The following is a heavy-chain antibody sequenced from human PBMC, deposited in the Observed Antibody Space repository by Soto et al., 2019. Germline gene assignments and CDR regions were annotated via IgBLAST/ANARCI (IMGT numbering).Heavy chain of an antibody. CDR2: ISSSSSYI. D-gene: IGHD2-2*03. J-gene: IGHJ4*02. V-gene: IGHV3-21*01. Sequence: GGSLRLSCAASGFPFSSYSMNWVRQAPGKGLEWVSSISSSSSYIYYADSVKGRFTISRDNAKNSLYLQMNSLRAEDTAVYYCARVSGYCSSTSCYVDYWGQGTLVTVSS. CDR3: ARVSGYCSSTSCYVDY. CDR1: GFPFSSYS.